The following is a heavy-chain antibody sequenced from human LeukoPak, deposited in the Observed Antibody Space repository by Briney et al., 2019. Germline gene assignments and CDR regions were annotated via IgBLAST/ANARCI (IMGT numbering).Heavy chain of an antibody. CDR1: GFSFGSYW. Sequence: GGSLRLSCAASGFSFGSYWMSWVRQAPGKGLEWVANIKEDGSDKYYVDSVKGRFTISKDNAKNSLCLQMNSLRAEDTAVYYCARVGSQSFDYWGQGTLVTVSS. CDR2: IKEDGSDK. J-gene: IGHJ4*02. V-gene: IGHV3-7*01. CDR3: ARVGSQSFDY. D-gene: IGHD2-2*03.